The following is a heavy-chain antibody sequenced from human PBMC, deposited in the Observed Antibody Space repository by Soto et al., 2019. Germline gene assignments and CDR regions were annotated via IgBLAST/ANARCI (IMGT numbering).Heavy chain of an antibody. Sequence: QITLKESGPTLVKPTQTRTLTCTFSGFSLSTSGVGVAWIRQPPGKALEWLALIYWNEDKSYSPSLHSRLTITKGTSKNQVVLELTNLDPLDTATYYCAHIKFPSIGYYEGFDYWGPGILVTVSS. D-gene: IGHD3-3*02. CDR2: IYWNEDK. CDR3: AHIKFPSIGYYEGFDY. J-gene: IGHJ4*02. V-gene: IGHV2-5*01. CDR1: GFSLSTSGVG.